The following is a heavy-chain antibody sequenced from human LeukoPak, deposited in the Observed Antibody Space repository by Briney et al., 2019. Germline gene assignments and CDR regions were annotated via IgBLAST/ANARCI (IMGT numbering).Heavy chain of an antibody. V-gene: IGHV3-48*04. CDR2: ISSSSSTI. CDR3: AREDYDILTGPGAFDI. CDR1: GFTFSSYS. Sequence: PGGSLRLSCAASGFTFSSYSMNWVRQAPGKGLEWVSYISSSSSTIYYADSVKGRFTISRDNAKNSLYLQMNSLRAEDTAVYYCAREDYDILTGPGAFDIWGQGTMVTVSS. J-gene: IGHJ3*02. D-gene: IGHD3-9*01.